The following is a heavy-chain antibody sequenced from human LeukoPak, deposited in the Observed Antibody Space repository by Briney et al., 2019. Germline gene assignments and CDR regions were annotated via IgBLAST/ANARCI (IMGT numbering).Heavy chain of an antibody. CDR2: IKQDGSEK. J-gene: IGHJ4*02. CDR3: ARDNPPDY. CDR1: GFTFSSSW. Sequence: GGSLRLSCVASGFTFSSSWMSWDRQAPGKGLEWVANIKQDGSEKSYVESVRGRFTISRDNAKNSLYLQLNSLRAEDTALYYCARDNPPDYWGQGTLVTVSS. V-gene: IGHV3-7*03.